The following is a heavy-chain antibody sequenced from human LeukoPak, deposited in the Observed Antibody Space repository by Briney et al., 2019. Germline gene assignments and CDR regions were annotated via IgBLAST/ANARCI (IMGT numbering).Heavy chain of an antibody. J-gene: IGHJ4*02. CDR2: IKEDGSET. Sequence: GGSLRPSCAASGFTFRRYWMAWVRQAPGKGLEWVANIKEDGSETYYVDSVKGRFTISRDNAKNSLYLQMNSLRVEDTAVYYCARDGARHCTDGSCTVYWGQGTLVPVSS. D-gene: IGHD2-15*01. V-gene: IGHV3-7*01. CDR1: GFTFRRYW. CDR3: ARDGARHCTDGSCTVY.